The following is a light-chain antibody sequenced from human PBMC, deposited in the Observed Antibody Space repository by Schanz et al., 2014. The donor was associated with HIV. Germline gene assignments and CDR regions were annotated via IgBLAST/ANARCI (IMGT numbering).Light chain of an antibody. CDR3: QQLNSYPRGFT. Sequence: EIVMTQSPATLSVSPGERATLSCRASQSVSSNLAWYQQKPGQAPRLLIYGASTRATGIPARFSGSGSGTEFTLTISSLQSEDFATYYCQQLNSYPRGFTFGPGTKVDIK. V-gene: IGKV3-15*01. CDR1: QSVSSN. J-gene: IGKJ3*01. CDR2: GAS.